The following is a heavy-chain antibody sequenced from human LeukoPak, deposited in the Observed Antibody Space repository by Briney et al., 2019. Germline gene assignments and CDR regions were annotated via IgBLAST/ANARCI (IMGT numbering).Heavy chain of an antibody. V-gene: IGHV1-18*01. CDR1: GYTFTSYG. D-gene: IGHD3-10*02. CDR2: ISAYNGNT. CDR3: ARDLPTITPRRITMYYFDY. Sequence: ASVKVSCKASGYTFTSYGIGWVRQAPGQGLEWMGWISAYNGNTNYAQKLQGRVTMTTDTSTSTAYMELRSLRSDDTAVYYCARDLPTITPRRITMYYFDYWGQGTLVTVSS. J-gene: IGHJ4*02.